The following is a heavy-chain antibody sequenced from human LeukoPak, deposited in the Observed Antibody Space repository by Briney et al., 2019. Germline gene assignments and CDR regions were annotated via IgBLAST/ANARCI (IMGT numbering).Heavy chain of an antibody. CDR1: GYTFTSYY. V-gene: IGHV1-2*02. J-gene: IGHJ4*02. CDR2: INPNSGGA. Sequence: ASVKVSCKASGYTFTSYYMHWVRQAPGQGLEWMGWINPNSGGANYAQKFQGRVTMTRDTSISTAYMELSRLRSDDTAVYYCARYVVPAESSDYWGQGTLVTVSS. D-gene: IGHD2-2*01. CDR3: ARYVVPAESSDY.